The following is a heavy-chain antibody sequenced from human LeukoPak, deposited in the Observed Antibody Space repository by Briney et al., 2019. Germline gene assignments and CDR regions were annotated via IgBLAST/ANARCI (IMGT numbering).Heavy chain of an antibody. J-gene: IGHJ4*02. Sequence: GGSLRLSCAASGFTFSSYAMSWVRQAPGKGLEWVSAISGSGGSTYYADSVKGRFTISRDNSKNTLYLQMNSLRAEDTAVYYCAKDLDHYYGSGSYNYWGQGTLVTVSS. V-gene: IGHV3-23*01. CDR1: GFTFSSYA. CDR3: AKDLDHYYGSGSYNY. D-gene: IGHD3-10*01. CDR2: ISGSGGST.